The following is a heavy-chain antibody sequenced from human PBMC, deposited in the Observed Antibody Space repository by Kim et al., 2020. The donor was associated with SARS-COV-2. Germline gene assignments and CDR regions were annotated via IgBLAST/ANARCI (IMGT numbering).Heavy chain of an antibody. D-gene: IGHD1-26*01. V-gene: IGHV4-4*02. J-gene: IGHJ4*02. CDR3: ARARVGATDNNAAFDY. Sequence: SETLSLTCAVSGGSISSSNWWSWVRQPPGKGLEWIGEIYHSGSTNYNPSLKSRVTISVDKSKNQFSLKLSSVTAADTAVYYCARARVGATDNNAAFDYWGQGTLVTVSS. CDR1: GGSISSSNW. CDR2: IYHSGST.